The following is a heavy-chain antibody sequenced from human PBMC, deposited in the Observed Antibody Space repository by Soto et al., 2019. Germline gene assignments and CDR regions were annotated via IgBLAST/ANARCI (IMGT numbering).Heavy chain of an antibody. D-gene: IGHD3-16*02. Sequence: QLQLVQSGAEVKKPGSSVKVSCKASGGTFSAYAISWVRQAPGQGLEWMGGILPLSGTTNYTQRFQGRVTISADKSTITAYMELSSLRSEDTAVYYCARANPTKYYDYVWGDYRRGGMDVWGQGTTVTVSS. CDR1: GGTFSAYA. CDR3: ARANPTKYYDYVWGDYRRGGMDV. V-gene: IGHV1-69*06. J-gene: IGHJ6*02. CDR2: ILPLSGTT.